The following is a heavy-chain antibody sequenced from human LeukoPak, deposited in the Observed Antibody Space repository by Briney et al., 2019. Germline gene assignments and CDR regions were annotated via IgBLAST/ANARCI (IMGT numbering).Heavy chain of an antibody. V-gene: IGHV4-59*12. CDR3: ARDHPPGNFYDY. Sequence: SETLSLTCTVSGGSISSYYWSWIRQPPGKGLEWIGYIYYSGSTNYNPSLKSRVTISVDTSKNQFSLELSSVTAADTAVYYCARDHPPGNFYDYWGQGTLVTVSS. CDR2: IYYSGST. J-gene: IGHJ4*02. CDR1: GGSISSYY. D-gene: IGHD2/OR15-2a*01.